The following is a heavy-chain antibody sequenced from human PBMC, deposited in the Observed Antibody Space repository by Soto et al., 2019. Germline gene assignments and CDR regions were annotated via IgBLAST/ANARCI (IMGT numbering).Heavy chain of an antibody. J-gene: IGHJ6*02. CDR2: IYTSGST. V-gene: IGHV4-4*07. CDR1: GGSISSYY. D-gene: IGHD2-15*01. Sequence: SETLSLTCTVSGGSISSYYWSWIRQPAGKGLEWIGRIYTSGSTNYNPSLKSRVTMSVDTSKNQFSLKLSSVTAADTAVYYYARDDSAAGSIYYYYYGMDVWGQGTTVTVSS. CDR3: ARDDSAAGSIYYYYYGMDV.